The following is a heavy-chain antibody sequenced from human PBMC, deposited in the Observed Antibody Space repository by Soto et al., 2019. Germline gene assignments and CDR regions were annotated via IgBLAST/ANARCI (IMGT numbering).Heavy chain of an antibody. D-gene: IGHD6-19*01. V-gene: IGHV3-48*02. CDR1: GFTFNSYS. CDR2: ISTSSSNI. Sequence: EVQLVESGGGLVQPGGSLRLSCAASGFTFNSYSLNWVRQAPGKGLEWISYISTSSSNIKYADSVKGRFTISRDNAKNSLYLQMHSLRDEDTAVYYCARVGLAYSSGWYERDYFDYWGQGTLITVSS. J-gene: IGHJ4*02. CDR3: ARVGLAYSSGWYERDYFDY.